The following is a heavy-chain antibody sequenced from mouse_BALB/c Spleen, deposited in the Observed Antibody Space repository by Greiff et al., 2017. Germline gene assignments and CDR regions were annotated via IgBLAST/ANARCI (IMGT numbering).Heavy chain of an antibody. CDR1: GYTFTDYN. CDR3: ARPGYDGYYPAWFAY. CDR2: IYPYNGGT. Sequence: EVQLQQSGPELVKPGASVKISCKASGYTFTDYNMHWVKQSHGKSLEWIGYIYPYNGGTGYNQKFKSKATLTVDNSSSTAYMELRSLTSEDSAVYYCARPGYDGYYPAWFAYWGQGTLVTVSA. D-gene: IGHD2-3*01. J-gene: IGHJ3*01. V-gene: IGHV1S29*02.